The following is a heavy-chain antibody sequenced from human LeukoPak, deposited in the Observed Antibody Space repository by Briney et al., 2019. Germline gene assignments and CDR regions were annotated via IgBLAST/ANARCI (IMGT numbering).Heavy chain of an antibody. J-gene: IGHJ6*02. CDR1: GFTFISYA. CDR3: AKDGTLLYGDYVWSYYYGMDV. V-gene: IGHV3-23*01. D-gene: IGHD4-17*01. CDR2: ISGSGGST. Sequence: PGGSLRHSCAAPGFTFISYAMSGVRQAPGKGLEWVSPISGSGGSTYYADSVRGRFTISRDNSKNTLYLQMNSLRAEDTAVYYCAKDGTLLYGDYVWSYYYGMDVWGQGTTVTVSS.